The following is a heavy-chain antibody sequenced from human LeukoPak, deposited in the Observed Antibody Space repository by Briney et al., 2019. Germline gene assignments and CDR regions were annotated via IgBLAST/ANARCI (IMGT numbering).Heavy chain of an antibody. V-gene: IGHV2-70*04. D-gene: IGHD3-22*01. CDR1: GFSPSTSGMR. CDR2: IDWDEDK. J-gene: IGHJ4*01. Sequence: SGPTLVNPTQTLTLTCTFPGFSPSTSGMRVSWIRQPPGKALEWLPRIDWDEDKFYSTSLKTRLTISNDTSKNQVVLTMANMDLVDTATYYCARDSYYYDSSGYYYYYFDYWGQGTLVTVSS. CDR3: ARDSYYYDSSGYYYYYFDY.